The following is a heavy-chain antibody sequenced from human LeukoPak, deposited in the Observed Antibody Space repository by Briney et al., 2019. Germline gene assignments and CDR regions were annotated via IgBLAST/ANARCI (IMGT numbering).Heavy chain of an antibody. CDR2: IYYSGST. CDR3: ARTLQSCSGGSCFSGLSDY. CDR1: GGSISSYY. V-gene: IGHV4-59*01. J-gene: IGHJ4*02. D-gene: IGHD2-15*01. Sequence: SETLSLTCTVSGGSISSYYWSWIRQPPGKGLEWIGYIYYSGSTNYNPSLQSRVTISVDTSKNQFSLNLSSVTAADTALYYCARTLQSCSGGSCFSGLSDYWGQGTLVTVSS.